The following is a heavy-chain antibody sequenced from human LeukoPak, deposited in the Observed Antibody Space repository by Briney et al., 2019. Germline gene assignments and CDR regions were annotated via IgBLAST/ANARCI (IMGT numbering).Heavy chain of an antibody. J-gene: IGHJ6*02. CDR2: IYYSGST. CDR1: GGSISSSSYY. CDR3: ARDSRNFYGMDV. D-gene: IGHD1-14*01. V-gene: IGHV4-39*07. Sequence: SETLSLTCTVSGGSISSSSYYWGWIRQPPGKGLEWIGSIYYSGSTYYNPSLKSRVTISVDTSKNQFSLKLSSVTAADTAVYYCARDSRNFYGMDVWGQGTTVTVSS.